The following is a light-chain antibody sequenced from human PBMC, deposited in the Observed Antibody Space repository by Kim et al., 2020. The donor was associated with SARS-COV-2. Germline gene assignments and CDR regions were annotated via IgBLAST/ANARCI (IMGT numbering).Light chain of an antibody. CDR3: QVWDSSSYHVV. V-gene: IGLV3-21*04. CDR2: YDS. J-gene: IGLJ2*01. CDR1: NIGSKS. Sequence: APGKTARITWGGNNIGSKSVHWYQQKPGQAPVLVIYYDSDRPSGIPERFSGSNSGNTATLTISSVEAGDEADYYCQVWDSSSYHVVFGGGTQLTVL.